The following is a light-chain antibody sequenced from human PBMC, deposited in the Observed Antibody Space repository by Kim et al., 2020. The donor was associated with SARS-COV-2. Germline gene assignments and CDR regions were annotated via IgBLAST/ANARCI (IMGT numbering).Light chain of an antibody. CDR1: YSNIRSNP. CDR3: ATWDDSLNGWV. Sequence: QRFTTFCSGTYSNIRSNPVKWYQQFSGTAPRFLLYSNNHRPSGVPDRFSGSKSGTSAYLAISGLQSEDEADYYCATWDDSLNGWVFGGGTQLTVL. CDR2: SNN. V-gene: IGLV1-44*01. J-gene: IGLJ3*02.